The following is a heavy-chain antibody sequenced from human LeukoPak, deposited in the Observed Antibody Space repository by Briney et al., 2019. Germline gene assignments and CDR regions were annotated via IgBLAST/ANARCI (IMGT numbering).Heavy chain of an antibody. J-gene: IGHJ6*02. CDR2: IIPILGIA. CDR3: AREGYCSSTSCSNYYYYGMDV. CDR1: GGTFSSYA. D-gene: IGHD2-2*01. Sequence: SVKVSCKASGGTFSSYAISWVRQAPGQGLEWMGRIIPILGIANYAQKFQGRVTITADKSTSTAYMELSSLRSEDTAVYYCAREGYCSSTSCSNYYYYGMDVWGQGTTVTVSS. V-gene: IGHV1-69*04.